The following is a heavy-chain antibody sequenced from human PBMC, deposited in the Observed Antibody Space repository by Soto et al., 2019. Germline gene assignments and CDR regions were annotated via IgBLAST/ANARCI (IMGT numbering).Heavy chain of an antibody. J-gene: IGHJ6*02. CDR1: GESVTSINFD. D-gene: IGHD1-1*01. V-gene: IGHV4-61*01. CDR3: AREGSGNNNYKYDIDV. Sequence: SESMSLTCSVSGESVTSINFDGIWIRQSPGKSLEWIGFINYNGNTNYNPSLRSRVTISLNTPKNQFTLTLRYVSAADTARYYCAREGSGNNNYKYDIDVWGQGTAGTV. CDR2: INYNGNT.